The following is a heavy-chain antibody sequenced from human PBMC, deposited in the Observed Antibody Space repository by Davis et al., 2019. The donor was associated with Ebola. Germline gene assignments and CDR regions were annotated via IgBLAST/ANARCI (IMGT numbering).Heavy chain of an antibody. CDR2: IIPIFGTT. J-gene: IGHJ3*02. CDR3: ARLRFLEWFPAGAFDI. D-gene: IGHD3-3*01. Sequence: SVKVSCKASGGTFGTYATTWVRQAPGQGLEWMGDIIPIFGTTNYAQKFQGRLTITADESTSTAYMELNSLRSDDTAVYYCARLRFLEWFPAGAFDIWGQGTMVTVSS. V-gene: IGHV1-69*13. CDR1: GGTFGTYA.